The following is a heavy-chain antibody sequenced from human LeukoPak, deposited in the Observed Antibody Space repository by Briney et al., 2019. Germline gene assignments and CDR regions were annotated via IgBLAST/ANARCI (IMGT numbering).Heavy chain of an antibody. D-gene: IGHD2-15*01. J-gene: IGHJ4*02. CDR3: ARDPGYCSGGTCRIDY. V-gene: IGHV1-18*01. Sequence: GASVKVSCKASGYTFTSYGISWVRQAPGQGLEWMGWISAYNGNTNYAQKFQGRVTLTTDTSTSTAYMELKTLRSDDTAFYYCARDPGYCSGGTCRIDYWGQGTLVTVSS. CDR1: GYTFTSYG. CDR2: ISAYNGNT.